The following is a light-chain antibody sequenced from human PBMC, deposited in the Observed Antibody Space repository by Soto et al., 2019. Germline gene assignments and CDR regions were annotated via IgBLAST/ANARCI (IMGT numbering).Light chain of an antibody. CDR1: QSVGSY. V-gene: IGKV3-11*01. CDR3: QQRTDWPLT. Sequence: ETVLTQSPATLSLSPGQRVTLSCRASQSVGSYLAWYQHKPGQAPRLLIYDASNRATGIPARFSGRGFGTDFTLTITSREPEDFAVYFCQQRTDWPLTFGGGTKLEI. CDR2: DAS. J-gene: IGKJ4*01.